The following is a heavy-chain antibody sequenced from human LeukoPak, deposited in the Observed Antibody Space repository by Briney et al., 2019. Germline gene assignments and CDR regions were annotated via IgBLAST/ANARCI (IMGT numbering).Heavy chain of an antibody. Sequence: ASVKVSCKASGYTFTNYGIIWVRQAPGQGLEWIAWISAYNGNTNYAQKFQGRVTMTTDTSTNTGYMELRSLRSDDTAVYYCARCPIERVAATTPYYMDVWGKGTTVTISS. J-gene: IGHJ6*03. CDR1: GYTFTNYG. CDR2: ISAYNGNT. D-gene: IGHD6-19*01. V-gene: IGHV1-18*01. CDR3: ARCPIERVAATTPYYMDV.